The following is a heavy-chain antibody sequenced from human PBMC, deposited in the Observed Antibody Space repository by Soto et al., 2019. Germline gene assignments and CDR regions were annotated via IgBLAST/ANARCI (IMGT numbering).Heavy chain of an antibody. Sequence: VQLVESGGGVVQPGRSLRLSCAASGFTFSDYAMHWVRQAPGKGLEWVAVVYHDGRNTHYADSVKGRFTISRDSSKNTVSLEMTGVRAEDTAVYYCAKGGRQWLVTSDFNYWGQGALVTVSS. D-gene: IGHD6-19*01. J-gene: IGHJ4*02. CDR1: GFTFSDYA. CDR3: AKGGRQWLVTSDFNY. CDR2: VYHDGRNT. V-gene: IGHV3-30*18.